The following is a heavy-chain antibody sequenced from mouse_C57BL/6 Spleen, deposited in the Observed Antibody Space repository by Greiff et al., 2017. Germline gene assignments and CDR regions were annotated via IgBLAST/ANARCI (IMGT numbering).Heavy chain of an antibody. D-gene: IGHD1-1*01. J-gene: IGHJ1*03. CDR1: GYTFTSYW. Sequence: VQLQQSGAELAKPGASVKLSCKASGYTFTSYWMHWVQPRPGQGLEWIGYINPSSGYTKYNQKFKDKATLTADTSSSTAYMQLSSLTYEDSAVYYCTIGEFTTVVETNFDVWGTGTTVTVSS. CDR2: INPSSGYT. V-gene: IGHV1-7*01. CDR3: TIGEFTTVVETNFDV.